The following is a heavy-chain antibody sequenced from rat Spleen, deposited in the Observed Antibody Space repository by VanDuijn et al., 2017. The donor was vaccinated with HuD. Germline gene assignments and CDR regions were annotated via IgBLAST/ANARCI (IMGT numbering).Heavy chain of an antibody. J-gene: IGHJ3*01. Sequence: EVQLVESGGGLVQPGRSMKLSCVASGFTFSDYYMAWVRQAPTMGLEWVATIVHDGSRTYYRDSVEGRFTISRDNAKSTLYLQMDSLRSEDTATYYCATQGDGSYYLNWFVYWGQGTLVTVSS. CDR2: IVHDGSRT. CDR1: GFTFSDYY. CDR3: ATQGDGSYYLNWFVY. D-gene: IGHD1-12*02. V-gene: IGHV5S10*01.